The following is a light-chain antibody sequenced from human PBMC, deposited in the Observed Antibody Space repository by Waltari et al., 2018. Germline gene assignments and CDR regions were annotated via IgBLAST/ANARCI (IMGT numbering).Light chain of an antibody. J-gene: IGLJ3*02. Sequence: QTVVTQEPSFSVSPGGTVTLTCALSFGSVSTSYHPSWYQQTPGRSPRTLIYNTDTRSSGVPDRFSGSILGNKAALTITGAQTDDESDYYCVLYMVSGMWVFGGGTKLTVL. CDR1: FGSVSTSYH. CDR3: VLYMVSGMWV. V-gene: IGLV8-61*01. CDR2: NTD.